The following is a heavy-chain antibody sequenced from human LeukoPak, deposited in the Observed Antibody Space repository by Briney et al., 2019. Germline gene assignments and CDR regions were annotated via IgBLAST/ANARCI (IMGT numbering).Heavy chain of an antibody. V-gene: IGHV3-49*04. CDR2: IRSKAYRGTT. Sequence: GGSLRLSCTGSGFTFGDHAMSWVRQAPGKGLEWVGFIRSKAYRGTTEYAASVRGRFTISRDDSASIAYLQMNSLKTEDTAVYYCARGPIQLWIHNAMDVWGQGTTVTVSS. D-gene: IGHD5-18*01. J-gene: IGHJ6*02. CDR3: ARGPIQLWIHNAMDV. CDR1: GFTFGDHA.